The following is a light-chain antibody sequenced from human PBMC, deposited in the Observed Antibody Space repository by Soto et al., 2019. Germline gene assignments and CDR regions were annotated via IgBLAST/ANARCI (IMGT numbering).Light chain of an antibody. CDR1: QSVDNY. CDR3: QQRSTWLLT. CDR2: DAS. Sequence: EIVLTRSPATLSLSPCEIATLSCSASQSVDNYISWFQQKPGQSPRLLIFDASNRATGIPARFSGSGSGTDFTLTISRLEPEDFAVYYCQQRSTWLLTFGQGTRLEIK. J-gene: IGKJ5*01. V-gene: IGKV3-11*01.